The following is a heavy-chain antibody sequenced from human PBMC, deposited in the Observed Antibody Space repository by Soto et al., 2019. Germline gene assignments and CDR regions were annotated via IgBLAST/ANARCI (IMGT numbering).Heavy chain of an antibody. J-gene: IGHJ4*02. CDR1: GGTFSSYA. V-gene: IGHV1-69*13. CDR3: AIVLRITRAGPRPYDY. D-gene: IGHD6-19*01. Sequence: SEKVSCKASGGTFSSYAISWVRQAPGQGLEWMGGIMPIFGTSNYAQKFQGRVTITADESTSTVYMELSSLRSEDTAVFYCAIVLRITRAGPRPYDYWGQGLLVTVFS. CDR2: IMPIFGTS.